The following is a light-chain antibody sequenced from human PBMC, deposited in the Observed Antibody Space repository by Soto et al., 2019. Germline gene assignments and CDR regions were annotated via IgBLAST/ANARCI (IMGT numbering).Light chain of an antibody. Sequence: QSALTQPASVSGSPGQSITISCTGTSSDVGGYNYVSWYQPHPGKAPKLMIYDVSNRPSGVSNRFSGSKSGNTASLTISGLQAEDEADYYCSSYTSSSTLGFGGGTKVTVL. CDR1: SSDVGGYNY. J-gene: IGLJ2*01. CDR2: DVS. V-gene: IGLV2-14*01. CDR3: SSYTSSSTLG.